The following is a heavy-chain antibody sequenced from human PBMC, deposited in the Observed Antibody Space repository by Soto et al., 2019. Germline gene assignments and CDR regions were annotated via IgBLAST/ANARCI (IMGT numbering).Heavy chain of an antibody. J-gene: IGHJ3*02. Sequence: EVQLVESGGGLVKPGGSLRLSCAASGFTFSSYSMNWVRQAPGKGLEWVSSISSSSSYIYYADSVKGRFTISRDNAKNSLYLQMNSLRAEDTAVYYRARGGRGINRAFDIWGQGTMVTVSS. CDR1: GFTFSSYS. CDR2: ISSSSSYI. V-gene: IGHV3-21*01. CDR3: ARGGRGINRAFDI. D-gene: IGHD3-16*01.